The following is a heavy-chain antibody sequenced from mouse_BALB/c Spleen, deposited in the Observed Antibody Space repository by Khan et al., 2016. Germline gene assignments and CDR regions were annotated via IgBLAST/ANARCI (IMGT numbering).Heavy chain of an antibody. CDR2: IWTGGGT. V-gene: IGHV2-9-2*01. CDR1: GFSLTSYD. D-gene: IGHD1-1*01. J-gene: IGHJ4*01. Sequence: QVQLKESGPGLVAPSQSLSITCTVSGFSLTSYDISWIRQPPGKGLEWLGGIWTGGGTNYNSAFMSRMIIIKDNSKRQVSLKMNSLQTDDTAIDDCVREGYGSTYGAIDYWGQGTSVTVSS. CDR3: VREGYGSTYGAIDY.